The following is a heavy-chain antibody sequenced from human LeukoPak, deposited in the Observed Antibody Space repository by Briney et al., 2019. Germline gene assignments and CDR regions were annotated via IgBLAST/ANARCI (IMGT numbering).Heavy chain of an antibody. Sequence: SETLSLTCTVSGGSISTYYWSWIRQPPGKGLEWIAYVYSSGHTNYNPSLKGRVAISVDTSKNQFSLKVNSVTAADTAVYYCARHPFSDGFDIWGQGTMVTVSS. CDR3: ARHPFSDGFDI. CDR2: VYSSGHT. J-gene: IGHJ3*02. CDR1: GGSISTYY. V-gene: IGHV4-59*08.